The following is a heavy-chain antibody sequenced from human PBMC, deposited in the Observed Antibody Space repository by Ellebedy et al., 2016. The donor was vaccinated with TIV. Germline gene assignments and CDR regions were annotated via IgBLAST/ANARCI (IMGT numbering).Heavy chain of an antibody. D-gene: IGHD6-13*01. Sequence: GESLKISCAASGFTFSSYAMHWVRQAPGQGLEWVAVISYDGSNKYYADSVQGRFTISRDNSKNTLYLQMNSLRAEDTAVYYCARLGEQQLVLGWFDPWGQGTLVTVSS. V-gene: IGHV3-30-3*01. CDR3: ARLGEQQLVLGWFDP. CDR2: ISYDGSNK. CDR1: GFTFSSYA. J-gene: IGHJ5*02.